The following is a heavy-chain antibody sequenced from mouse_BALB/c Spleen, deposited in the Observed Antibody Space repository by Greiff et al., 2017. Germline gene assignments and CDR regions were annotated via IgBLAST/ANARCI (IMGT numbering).Heavy chain of an antibody. Sequence: VHLVESGPGLVAPSQSLSITCTVSGFSLTSYGVHWVRQPPGKGLEWLGVIWAGGSTNYNSALMSRLSISKDNSKSQVFLKMNSLQTDDTAMYYCARAIYYDYDGGAWFAYWGQGTLVTVSA. J-gene: IGHJ3*01. D-gene: IGHD2-4*01. CDR2: IWAGGST. V-gene: IGHV2-9*02. CDR3: ARAIYYDYDGGAWFAY. CDR1: GFSLTSYG.